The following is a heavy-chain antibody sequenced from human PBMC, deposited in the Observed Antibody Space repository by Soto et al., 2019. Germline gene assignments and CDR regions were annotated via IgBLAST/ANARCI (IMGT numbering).Heavy chain of an antibody. CDR3: PAAGYSSGWGFDY. D-gene: IGHD6-19*01. Sequence: VQLLESGGGLVQPGGSLRLSCAASGFTFSSYAMSWVRQAPGKGLEWVSAISGSGGSTYYADSVKGRFTISRDNSKNTLYLQMNSLRAEDTAVYYCPAAGYSSGWGFDYWGQGTLVTVSS. J-gene: IGHJ4*02. V-gene: IGHV3-23*01. CDR2: ISGSGGST. CDR1: GFTFSSYA.